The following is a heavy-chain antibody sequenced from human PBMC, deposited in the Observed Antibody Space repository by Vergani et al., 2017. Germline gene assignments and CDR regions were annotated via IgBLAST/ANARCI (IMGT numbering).Heavy chain of an antibody. V-gene: IGHV3-13*01. J-gene: IGHJ6*04. CDR2: IGVDGDR. CDR3: AKEFCGTGNCYGWNHLEV. CDR1: GFTFSSND. D-gene: IGHD1-1*01. Sequence: EVKLLESGGGLVQSGGSLRLSCTVSGFTFSSNDFHWVRQTAGKGLEWVSSIGVDGDRYYSDSVKGRFTISRDNGQSYLYLDMDNLRVEDTAVYFCAKEFCGTGNCYGWNHLEVWGEGTSVTVSS.